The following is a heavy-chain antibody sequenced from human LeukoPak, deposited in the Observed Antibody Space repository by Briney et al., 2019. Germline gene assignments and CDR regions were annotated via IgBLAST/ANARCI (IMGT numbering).Heavy chain of an antibody. D-gene: IGHD2-2*01. J-gene: IGHJ4*02. V-gene: IGHV3-53*01. CDR1: GFTVSTYY. CDR3: ARGLGYCTSTTCLLPFDY. Sequence: GRSLRLSCAASGFTVSTYYMTWVRQAPGKGLECVSVIYSGGSTYYADSVKGRFTVSRDNSKNTLYLQMNSLRAEDTAMYYCARGLGYCTSTTCLLPFDYWGQGTLVTASS. CDR2: IYSGGST.